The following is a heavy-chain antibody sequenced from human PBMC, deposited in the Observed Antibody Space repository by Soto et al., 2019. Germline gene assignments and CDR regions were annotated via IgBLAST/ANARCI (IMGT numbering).Heavy chain of an antibody. CDR2: IYHSGSN. Sequence: QLQLQESGSGLVKPSQTLSLTCAVSGGSISSGGYSWSWIRQPPGKGLEWIGYIYHSGSNYYNPSLKSRDTISVGRSKNQFSLELSSVTAADTAVYYCARGDRGVIGWFDPWGQGTLVTVSS. CDR1: GGSISSGGYS. CDR3: ARGDRGVIGWFDP. J-gene: IGHJ5*02. V-gene: IGHV4-30-2*01. D-gene: IGHD3-10*01.